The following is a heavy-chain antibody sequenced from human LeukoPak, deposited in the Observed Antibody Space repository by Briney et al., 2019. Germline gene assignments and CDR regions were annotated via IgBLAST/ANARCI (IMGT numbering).Heavy chain of an antibody. CDR1: GGSISSYY. CDR2: IYYSGGT. Sequence: SETLSLTCTVSGGSISSYYWSWIRQPPGKGLEWIGYIYYSGGTNYNPSLKSRVTISVDTSKNQFSLKLSSVTAADTAVYYCARHDSGSYKYWGQGTLVTVSS. V-gene: IGHV4-59*08. CDR3: ARHDSGSYKY. D-gene: IGHD1-26*01. J-gene: IGHJ4*02.